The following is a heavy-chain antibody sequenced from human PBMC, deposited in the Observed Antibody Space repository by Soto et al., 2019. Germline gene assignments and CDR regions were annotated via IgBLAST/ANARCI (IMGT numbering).Heavy chain of an antibody. CDR3: SRYRQWLEPLDY. CDR2: INSDGSST. Sequence: GGSLRLSCAASGFTFSSYWMHWVRQAPGKGLVWVSRINSDGSSTSYADSVKGRFTISRDNAKNTLYLQMNSLRAEDTAVYYWSRYRQWLEPLDYWGQGTLVTVSS. D-gene: IGHD6-19*01. V-gene: IGHV3-74*01. CDR1: GFTFSSYW. J-gene: IGHJ4*02.